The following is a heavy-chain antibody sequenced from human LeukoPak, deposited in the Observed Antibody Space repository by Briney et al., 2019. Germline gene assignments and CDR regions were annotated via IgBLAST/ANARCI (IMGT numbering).Heavy chain of an antibody. CDR3: AKGRGWEASYYYYYMDV. CDR1: GFTFSNFA. CDR2: VSSDGINT. V-gene: IGHV3-23*01. Sequence: GGSLRLSCSASGFTFSNFAMSWVRQAPGKGLEWVSAVSSDGINTYYTDSLKGRFTISRDNSKNTLYLQMNSLRTEDTAVYYCAKGRGWEASYYYYYMDVWGKGTTVTISS. J-gene: IGHJ6*03. D-gene: IGHD1-26*01.